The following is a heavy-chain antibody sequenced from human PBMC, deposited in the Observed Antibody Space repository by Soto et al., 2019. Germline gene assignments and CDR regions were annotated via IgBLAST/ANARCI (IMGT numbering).Heavy chain of an antibody. CDR2: MNPNSGNT. D-gene: IGHD7-27*01. CDR1: GYTFTSYD. V-gene: IGHV1-8*02. CDR3: ARAKTGENDAFDI. J-gene: IGHJ3*02. Sequence: ASVKISCKASGYTFTSYDINWVRQATGQGLEWMGWMNPNSGNTGYAQKFQGRVTMTRNTSISTAYMELSSLRSEDTAVYYCARAKTGENDAFDIWGQGTMVTVSS.